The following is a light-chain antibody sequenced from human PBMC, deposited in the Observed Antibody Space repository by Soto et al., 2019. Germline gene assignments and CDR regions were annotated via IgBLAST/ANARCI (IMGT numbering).Light chain of an antibody. CDR1: SSDVGGYNY. CDR2: DVS. J-gene: IGLJ1*01. CDR3: SSYTTSNTRQIV. V-gene: IGLV2-14*03. Sequence: QSVLTQPASVSGSPGQSITISCTGTSSDVGGYNYVPWYQHHPGKAPKLIIYDVSNRPSGVSIRFFGSKSDNTASLTISGLQPEDEADYHCSSYTTSNTRQIVFGTGTKVTVL.